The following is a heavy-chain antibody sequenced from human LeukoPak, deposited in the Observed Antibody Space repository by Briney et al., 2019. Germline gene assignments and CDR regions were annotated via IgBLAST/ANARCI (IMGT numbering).Heavy chain of an antibody. CDR1: GFNLNSYA. CDR2: IRHDETHS. D-gene: IGHD6-6*01. Sequence: GGSLRLSCAVSGFNLNSYAMHWVRQAPGKGLEWVAVIRHDETHSFYAGSVQGRFTISRDTSKKLLYLQMNSLRVEDTAVYYCAKEYTPSSPLGELDSWGQGTLVTVSS. J-gene: IGHJ4*02. CDR3: AKEYTPSSPLGELDS. V-gene: IGHV3-30*02.